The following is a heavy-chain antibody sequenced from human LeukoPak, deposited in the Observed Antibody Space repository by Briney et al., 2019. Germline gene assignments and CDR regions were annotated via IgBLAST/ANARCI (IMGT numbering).Heavy chain of an antibody. Sequence: GGSLRLSCAASGFPFSSYWMTWVRQVPGKGLEWVANIKEDGSEKYYVDSVKGRLTISRDSAESSLYLQINSLRVEDTAVYYCARPSNYYYMDVWGKGTTVTISS. V-gene: IGHV3-7*01. CDR3: ARPSNYYYMDV. CDR1: GFPFSSYW. CDR2: IKEDGSEK. J-gene: IGHJ6*03.